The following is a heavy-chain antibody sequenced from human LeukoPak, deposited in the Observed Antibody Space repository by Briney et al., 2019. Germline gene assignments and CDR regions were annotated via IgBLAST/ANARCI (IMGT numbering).Heavy chain of an antibody. CDR2: INHSGRT. J-gene: IGHJ4*02. CDR3: ARLRSPTYYFDY. V-gene: IGHV4-34*01. Sequence: SETLSLTCAVYGGSFSGYYWSWMRQPPGKGREWIGEINHSGRTNYNPSLKSRVTISVDTSKNQFSLKLSSVTAADTAVYYCARLRSPTYYFDYWGQGTLVTVSP. CDR1: GGSFSGYY.